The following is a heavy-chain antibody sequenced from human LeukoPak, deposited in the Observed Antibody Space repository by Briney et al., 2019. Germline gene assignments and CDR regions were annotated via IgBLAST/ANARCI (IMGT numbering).Heavy chain of an antibody. J-gene: IGHJ4*02. CDR3: AKDSSSGWYGFDY. CDR2: ISGSGGST. D-gene: IGHD6-19*01. V-gene: IGHV3-23*01. CDR1: GFTFSSYA. Sequence: GGSLRLSCAASGFTFSSYAMSWVRQAPGKGLEWVSAISGSGGSTYYADSVKGRFTISSDNSKNTLYLQMNSLRAEDTAVYYCAKDSSSGWYGFDYWGQGTLVTVSS.